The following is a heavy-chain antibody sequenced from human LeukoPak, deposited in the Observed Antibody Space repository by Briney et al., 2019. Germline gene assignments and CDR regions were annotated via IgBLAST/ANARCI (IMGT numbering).Heavy chain of an antibody. D-gene: IGHD2-15*01. V-gene: IGHV3-48*03. J-gene: IGHJ4*02. CDR3: ARTVPAADTFDY. CDR1: GFTVSSNY. Sequence: GGSLRLSCAASGFTVSSNYMNWVRQAPGKGLEWVSYISSSGSTIYYADSVKGRFTISRDNAKNSLYLQMNSLRAEDTAVYYCARTVPAADTFDYWGQGTLVTVSS. CDR2: ISSSGSTI.